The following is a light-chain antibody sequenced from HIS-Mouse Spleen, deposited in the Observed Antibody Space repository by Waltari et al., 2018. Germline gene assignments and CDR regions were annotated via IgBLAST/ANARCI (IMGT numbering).Light chain of an antibody. CDR2: DDS. J-gene: IGLJ1*01. V-gene: IGLV3-21*02. Sequence: SYVLTQPPSVPVAPGQTARMTCGGNNIGSKSVNWDQQKPGQAPVLVVYDDSDRPSGIPERFSGSNSGNTATLTISRVEAGDEADYYCQVWDSSSDRVFGTGTKVTVL. CDR3: QVWDSSSDRV. CDR1: NIGSKS.